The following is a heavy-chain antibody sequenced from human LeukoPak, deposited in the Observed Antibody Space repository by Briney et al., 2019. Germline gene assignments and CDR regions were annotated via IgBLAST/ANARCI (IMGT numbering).Heavy chain of an antibody. Sequence: SEPLSLTCPVSGGSISSYYWSWIRRPPGKGLEWIGYIYYSGSTNYNHSLKSPVTISVDTSKNQFSLKLSSETAADTAVYYCARDHDYGDYFDYWGQGTLVTVSS. CDR1: GGSISSYY. V-gene: IGHV4-59*01. J-gene: IGHJ4*02. CDR3: ARDHDYGDYFDY. D-gene: IGHD4-17*01. CDR2: IYYSGST.